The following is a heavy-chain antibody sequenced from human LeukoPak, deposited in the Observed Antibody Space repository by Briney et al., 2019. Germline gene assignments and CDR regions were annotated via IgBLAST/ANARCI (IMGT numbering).Heavy chain of an antibody. J-gene: IGHJ4*02. CDR2: ITASSDST. CDR3: AKDGSGYFYTFDY. V-gene: IGHV3-23*01. Sequence: GGSLRLSCAASGFTFSNAWMSWVRQAPGKGLEWVSTITASSDSTFYADSVKGRFTISRDDSKNTFYLQMNSLRVEDTAMYYCAKDGSGYFYTFDYWGQGTLVTASS. CDR1: GFTFSNAW. D-gene: IGHD3-22*01.